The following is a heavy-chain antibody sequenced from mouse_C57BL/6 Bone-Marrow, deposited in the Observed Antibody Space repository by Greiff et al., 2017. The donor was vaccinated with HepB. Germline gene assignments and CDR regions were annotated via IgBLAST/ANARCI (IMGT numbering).Heavy chain of an antibody. J-gene: IGHJ4*01. CDR1: GYTFTSYG. D-gene: IGHD1-1*01. V-gene: IGHV1-81*01. Sequence: QVHVKQSGAELARPGASVKLSCKASGYTFTSYGISWVKQRTGQGLEWIGEIYPRSGNTYYNEKFKGKATLTADKSSSTAYMELRSLTSEDSAVYYCAKGEILRSYYAMDYWGQGTSVTVSS. CDR2: IYPRSGNT. CDR3: AKGEILRSYYAMDY.